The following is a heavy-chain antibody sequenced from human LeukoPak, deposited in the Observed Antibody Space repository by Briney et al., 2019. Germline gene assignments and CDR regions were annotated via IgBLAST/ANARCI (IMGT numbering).Heavy chain of an antibody. CDR2: INTHTGAT. CDR1: GYTFTGYY. V-gene: IGHV1-2*02. Sequence: ASVKVSCKASGYTFTGYYLHWVRQAPGQGLEWMGWINTHTGATNYAQKFQGRVTMTRDTSISTAYMELSRLRSDDTAVYYCARALNILFDYWGQGTLVTVSS. D-gene: IGHD2-15*01. CDR3: ARALNILFDY. J-gene: IGHJ4*02.